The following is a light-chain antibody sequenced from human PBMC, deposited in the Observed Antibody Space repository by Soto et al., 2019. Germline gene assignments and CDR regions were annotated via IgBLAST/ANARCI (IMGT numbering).Light chain of an antibody. Sequence: DIQMTQSPSSLSASVGDRVTITYRASQSITDSLNWYQQHPGRAPKLLIYTSSILQSGVPSRFSGSGSGTDFTLTISSLQPEDFATYYCQQSYSTTRTFGQGSKLEIK. CDR2: TSS. CDR3: QQSYSTTRT. CDR1: QSITDS. V-gene: IGKV1-39*01. J-gene: IGKJ2*01.